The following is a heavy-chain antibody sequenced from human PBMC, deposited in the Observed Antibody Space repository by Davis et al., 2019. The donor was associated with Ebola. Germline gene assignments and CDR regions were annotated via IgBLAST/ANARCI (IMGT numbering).Heavy chain of an antibody. CDR3: ARAQFPTTSDH. D-gene: IGHD1-1*01. CDR1: GYTFSNYG. CDR2: ISAYSGNT. V-gene: IGHV1-18*04. Sequence: AASVKVSCKASGYTFSNYGMNWVRQAPGQGLEWMGWISAYSGNTKYAQTLQGRVRMTTDTSTSTGYMELRSLRSDDTAVYFCARAQFPTTSDHWGQGTLVTVSS. J-gene: IGHJ4*02.